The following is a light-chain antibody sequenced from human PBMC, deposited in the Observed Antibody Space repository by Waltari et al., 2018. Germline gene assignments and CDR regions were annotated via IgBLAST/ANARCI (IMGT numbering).Light chain of an antibody. Sequence: DIQMSQSPSSLSASVGDRVTITCRASQDIRSHLNWYQQKPGKAPKVLISYANNLAPGVPARFSGSGSGTQFSLTINSLQPEDFATYYCQQGNSKPLTFGGGTKVEIK. J-gene: IGKJ4*01. CDR1: QDIRSH. CDR2: YAN. CDR3: QQGNSKPLT. V-gene: IGKV1-17*01.